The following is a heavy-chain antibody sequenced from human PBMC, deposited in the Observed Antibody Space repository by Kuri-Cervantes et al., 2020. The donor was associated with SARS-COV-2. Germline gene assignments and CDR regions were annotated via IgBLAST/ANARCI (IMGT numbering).Heavy chain of an antibody. CDR2: IYSCGST. D-gene: IGHD1-26*01. CDR3: ARIVTPGVGVTPH. V-gene: IGHV3-66*03. Sequence: GESLKISCAASGFTVSSNYMSWVRQAPGKGLEWVSVIYSCGSTYYADSVKGRFTVSRDNARNTLYLQMNSLGAEDTAVYYCARIVTPGVGVTPHWGQGTLVTVSS. J-gene: IGHJ4*02. CDR1: GFTVSSNY.